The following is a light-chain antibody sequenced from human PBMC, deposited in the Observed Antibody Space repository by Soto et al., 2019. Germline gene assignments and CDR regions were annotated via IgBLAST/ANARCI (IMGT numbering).Light chain of an antibody. V-gene: IGLV2-14*01. CDR3: SSYSSGSTLYV. CDR2: EVS. J-gene: IGLJ1*01. Sequence: QSALTQPVSVSGSPGQSITISCTGTASDLGYYNYVAWYQHHPGKAPKLMIYEVSDRPSGVSNRFSGSKSGYTASLTISGLQAEDEADYYCSSYSSGSTLYVFGTGTKVTVL. CDR1: ASDLGYYNY.